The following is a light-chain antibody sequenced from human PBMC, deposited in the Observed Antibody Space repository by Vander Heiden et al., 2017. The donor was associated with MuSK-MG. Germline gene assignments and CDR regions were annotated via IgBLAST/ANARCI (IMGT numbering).Light chain of an antibody. Sequence: QSALTQPAPVSGSPGQSITISCTGTSSDAGAHNSVSWYQQHPEKAPKLMIFDISNRPSGVSNRFSGSKSGNTASLTISGLQAEDEADYYCSSYTSGNNLVFGGGTTLTVL. V-gene: IGLV2-14*03. J-gene: IGLJ2*01. CDR3: SSYTSGNNLV. CDR1: SSDAGAHNS. CDR2: DIS.